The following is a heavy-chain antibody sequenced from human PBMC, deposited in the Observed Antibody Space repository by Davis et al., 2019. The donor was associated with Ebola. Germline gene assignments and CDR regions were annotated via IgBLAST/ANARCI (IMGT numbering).Heavy chain of an antibody. CDR1: GFTFSSYG. Sequence: GESLKISCAASGFTFSSYGMHWVRQAPGKGLEWVAVISYDGSNKYYADSVKGRFTISRDNSKNTLYLQMNSLRAEDTAVYYCARDQAVVYYYGMDVWGQGTTVTVSS. D-gene: IGHD4-23*01. CDR3: ARDQAVVYYYGMDV. V-gene: IGHV3-30*03. J-gene: IGHJ6*02. CDR2: ISYDGSNK.